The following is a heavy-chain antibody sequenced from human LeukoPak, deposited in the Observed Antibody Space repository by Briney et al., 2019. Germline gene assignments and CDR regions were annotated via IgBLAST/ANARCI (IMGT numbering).Heavy chain of an antibody. V-gene: IGHV3-21*01. CDR3: AREGDYYDSSGNDY. J-gene: IGHJ4*02. Sequence: GGSLRLSCAASGFTFSSYSMNWVRQPPGKGLEWVSSISSSSSYIYYADSVKGRFTISRDNAKNSLYLQMNSLRAEDTAVYYCAREGDYYDSSGNDYWGQGTLVTVSS. CDR2: ISSSSSYI. CDR1: GFTFSSYS. D-gene: IGHD3-22*01.